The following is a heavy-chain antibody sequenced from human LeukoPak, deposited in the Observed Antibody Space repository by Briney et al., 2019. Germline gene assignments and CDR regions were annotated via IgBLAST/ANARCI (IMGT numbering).Heavy chain of an antibody. V-gene: IGHV4-39*07. D-gene: IGHD5-12*01. J-gene: IGHJ3*02. Sequence: SGTLSLTCTVSGGSISSSSYCWGWIRQPPGKGLEWIGSIHHSGSTYYNPSLKSRVTIAVETSKNQFSLKLSSVTAADKAVYYCARSCRILDIVATIRARLGGNGFDIWGQGTMVTVSS. CDR2: IHHSGST. CDR3: ARSCRILDIVATIRARLGGNGFDI. CDR1: GGSISSSSYC.